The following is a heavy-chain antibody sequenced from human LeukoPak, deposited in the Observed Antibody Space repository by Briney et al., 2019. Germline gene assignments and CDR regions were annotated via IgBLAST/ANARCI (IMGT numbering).Heavy chain of an antibody. Sequence: ASVKVSCKAFGYTFTSNYMHWVRQAPGQGPEWMGVISPSGGSTTYAQKFQGRVTLTRDMSTSTDYLELSSPRSEDTAVYYCASRKLGNDYWGQGTLVTVSS. V-gene: IGHV1-46*01. CDR3: ASRKLGNDY. J-gene: IGHJ4*02. D-gene: IGHD7-27*01. CDR1: GYTFTSNY. CDR2: ISPSGGST.